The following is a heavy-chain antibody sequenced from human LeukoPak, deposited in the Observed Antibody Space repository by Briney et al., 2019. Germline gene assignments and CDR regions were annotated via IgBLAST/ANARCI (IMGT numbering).Heavy chain of an antibody. CDR2: INPKSGGT. CDR1: GYSFTDDF. CDR3: ARTHAFDI. J-gene: IGHJ3*02. Sequence: GASVKVSCKASGYSFTDDFMHWMRQAPGQGLEWMGWINPKSGGTHYAQKFQGRVTMTRDTSIITAYMELRSLRPDDTAVYYCARTHAFDIWGQGTMVTVSS. V-gene: IGHV1-2*02.